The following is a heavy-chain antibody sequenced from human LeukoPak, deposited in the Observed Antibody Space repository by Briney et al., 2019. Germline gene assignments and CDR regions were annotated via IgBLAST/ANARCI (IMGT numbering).Heavy chain of an antibody. CDR1: GVSISSDGFY. CDR2: ISYSGST. J-gene: IGHJ4*02. V-gene: IGHV4-31*03. CDR3: ARGPSYCDF. Sequence: PSETLSLTCTVSGVSISSDGFYWSWVRQHPGKGLEWIGYISYSGSTYYNPSLKSRVSVSLDTSKSQFSLKLTSVTAADTAVYFCARGPSYCDFWGQGTLVTVSS.